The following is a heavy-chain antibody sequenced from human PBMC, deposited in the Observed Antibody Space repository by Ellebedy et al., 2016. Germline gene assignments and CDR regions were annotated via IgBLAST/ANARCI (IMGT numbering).Heavy chain of an antibody. CDR2: IVVGSGET. D-gene: IGHD3-16*01. V-gene: IGHV1-58*01. CDR3: AAEVVSEGAY. J-gene: IGHJ4*02. Sequence: SVKVSXXASGITFSGSAVQWVRQARGQRLEWIGWIVVGSGETNYAQKLQERVILTRDLSTSTAYMELSSLRFDDTAVYFCAAEVVSEGAYWGQGTLVTVSS. CDR1: GITFSGSA.